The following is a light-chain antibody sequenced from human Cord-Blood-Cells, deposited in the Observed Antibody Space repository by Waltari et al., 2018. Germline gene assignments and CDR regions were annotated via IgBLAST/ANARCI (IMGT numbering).Light chain of an antibody. CDR2: EGS. CDR1: SSDVGSYNL. Sequence: QSALTQPASVSRSPGQSITISCTGTSSDVGSYNLVSWYQQHPGTAPKLMIYEGSKRPSGVSNRFSGSESGNTASLTISGLQAEDEADYYCCSYAGSVVFGGGTKLTVL. CDR3: CSYAGSVV. J-gene: IGLJ2*01. V-gene: IGLV2-23*01.